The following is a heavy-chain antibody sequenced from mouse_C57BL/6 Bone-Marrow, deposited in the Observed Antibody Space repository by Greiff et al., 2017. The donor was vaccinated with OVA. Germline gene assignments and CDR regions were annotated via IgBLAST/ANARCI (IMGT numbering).Heavy chain of an antibody. CDR1: GFSLTSYG. D-gene: IGHD2-4*01. CDR3: ARKVDYYDYEGAMDY. V-gene: IGHV2-2*01. Sequence: VKLVESGPGLVQPSQSLSITCTVSGFSLTSYGVHWVRQSPGKGLEWLGVIWSGGSTDYNAAFISRLSISKDNSKSQVFFKMNSLQADDTAIYYCARKVDYYDYEGAMDYWGQGTSVTVSS. J-gene: IGHJ4*01. CDR2: IWSGGST.